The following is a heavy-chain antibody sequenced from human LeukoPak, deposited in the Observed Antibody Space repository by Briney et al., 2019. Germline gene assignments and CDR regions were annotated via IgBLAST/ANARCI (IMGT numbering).Heavy chain of an antibody. J-gene: IGHJ4*02. Sequence: PGGSLRLSCAASGFTFSSYAMSWVRQAPGKGLEWVSAISGSGGSTYYADSVKGRFTISRDNSKNTLYLQMNSLRAEDTAVYYCAQICRPGTRPFDYWGRGTLVTVSS. D-gene: IGHD1-26*01. CDR2: ISGSGGST. CDR3: AQICRPGTRPFDY. V-gene: IGHV3-23*01. CDR1: GFTFSSYA.